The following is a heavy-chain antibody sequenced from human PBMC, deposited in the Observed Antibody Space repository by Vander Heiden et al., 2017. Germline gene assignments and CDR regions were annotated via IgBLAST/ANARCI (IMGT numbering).Heavy chain of an antibody. Sequence: QVQLVQSGADVKKPGASVKVSCKAAGDTVTGYYMHWVRQAPGQGLEWMGWINPSSGGTNYAQKFQGRVTMTRDTSISTAYMELSRLRSDDTAVYYCARGYGGNSGVNYWGQGTLVTVSS. J-gene: IGHJ4*02. CDR2: INPSSGGT. CDR1: GDTVTGYY. V-gene: IGHV1-2*02. D-gene: IGHD4-17*01. CDR3: ARGYGGNSGVNY.